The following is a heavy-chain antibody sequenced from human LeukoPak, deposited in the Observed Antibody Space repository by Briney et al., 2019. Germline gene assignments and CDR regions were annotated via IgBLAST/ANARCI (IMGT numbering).Heavy chain of an antibody. J-gene: IGHJ4*02. V-gene: IGHV1-18*04. CDR2: ISAYNGNT. D-gene: IGHD6-19*01. CDR3: ARDGYEQWLVPQNFDY. CDR1: GYTFTGYY. Sequence: ASVKVSCKASGYTFTGYYIHWVRQAPGQGLEWMGWISAYNGNTNYAQKLQGRVTMTTDTSTSTAYMELRSLRSDDTAVYYCARDGYEQWLVPQNFDYWGQGTLVTVSS.